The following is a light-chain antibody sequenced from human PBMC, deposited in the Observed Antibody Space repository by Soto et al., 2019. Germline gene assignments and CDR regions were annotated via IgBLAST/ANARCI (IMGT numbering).Light chain of an antibody. CDR1: QSVSSSH. CDR3: QQYGSSPPLT. CDR2: GVS. J-gene: IGKJ4*01. V-gene: IGKV3-20*01. Sequence: EFVLTQSPGTLSLSPGERATISCRASQSVSSSHLAWYQQKPGQAPRILIYGVSTRATGIPDRFSGSGSGTDFTLTISRLEPEDFALYYCQQYGSSPPLTFGGGTKVEIK.